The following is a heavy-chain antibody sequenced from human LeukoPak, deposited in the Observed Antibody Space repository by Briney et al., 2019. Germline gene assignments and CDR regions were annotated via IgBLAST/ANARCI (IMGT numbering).Heavy chain of an antibody. CDR1: GYSISSAYY. Sequence: SETLSLTCTVSGYSISSAYYWGWIRQPPGKGLEWIGSIYHSGSTYYNPSLKSRVTISVDTSKNQFSLKLSSVTAADTAVYYCARAVIAAAGIAADWGQGTLVTVSS. D-gene: IGHD6-13*01. CDR3: ARAVIAAAGIAAD. J-gene: IGHJ4*02. V-gene: IGHV4-38-2*02. CDR2: IYHSGST.